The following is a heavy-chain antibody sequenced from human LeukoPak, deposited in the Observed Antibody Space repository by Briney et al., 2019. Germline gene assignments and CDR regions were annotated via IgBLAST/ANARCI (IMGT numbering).Heavy chain of an antibody. V-gene: IGHV1-18*01. D-gene: IGHD3-22*01. CDR1: GYIFTSYG. CDR2: ISAYNGNT. J-gene: IGHJ4*02. CDR3: ARAPGGDYDSSGYYPFDY. Sequence: ASVKVSCKASGYIFTSYGISWVRQAPGQGLQWMGWISAYNGNTNYAQKLQGRVTMTTDTSTSTAYMELRSLRSDDTAVYYCARAPGGDYDSSGYYPFDYWGQGTLVTVSS.